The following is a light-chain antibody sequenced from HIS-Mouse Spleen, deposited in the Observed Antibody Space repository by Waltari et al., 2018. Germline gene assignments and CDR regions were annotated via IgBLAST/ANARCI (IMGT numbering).Light chain of an antibody. CDR2: EGS. V-gene: IGLV2-23*01. Sequence: QSALTQPASVSGSPGQSMTISCTGTSSDVGSYNLVPWYQQHPGKAPKLMIYEGSKRPSGVSNRFSGSKSGNTASLTISGLQAEDEADYYCCSYAGSSTYWVFGGGTKLTVL. J-gene: IGLJ3*02. CDR1: SSDVGSYNL. CDR3: CSYAGSSTYWV.